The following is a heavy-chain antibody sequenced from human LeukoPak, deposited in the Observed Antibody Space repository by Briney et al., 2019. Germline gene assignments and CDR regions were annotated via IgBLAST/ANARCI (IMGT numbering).Heavy chain of an antibody. Sequence: GGSLRHSCAASGFTFSSYSMNWVRQAPGKGLEWVANIKQDGSEKYYVDSVKGRFTISRDNAKNSLYLQMNSLRAEDTAVYYCARRAYCSSTSCYRGYYYYYMDVWGKGTTVTVSS. CDR1: GFTFSSYS. CDR2: IKQDGSEK. CDR3: ARRAYCSSTSCYRGYYYYYMDV. V-gene: IGHV3-7*01. D-gene: IGHD2-2*02. J-gene: IGHJ6*03.